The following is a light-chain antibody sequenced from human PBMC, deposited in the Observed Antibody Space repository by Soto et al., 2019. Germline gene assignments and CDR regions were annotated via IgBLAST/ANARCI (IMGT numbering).Light chain of an antibody. Sequence: QSVLTQPPSASGTPGQRVTISCSGSTSNIGSNTVNWYQQLPGTAPKLLIHSNNQRPSGVPDRFSGSKSGTSASLAISGLQSEDEADYYGAAWDDSLSGYVFGTGTRSPS. J-gene: IGLJ1*01. CDR2: SNN. CDR1: TSNIGSNT. CDR3: AAWDDSLSGYV. V-gene: IGLV1-44*01.